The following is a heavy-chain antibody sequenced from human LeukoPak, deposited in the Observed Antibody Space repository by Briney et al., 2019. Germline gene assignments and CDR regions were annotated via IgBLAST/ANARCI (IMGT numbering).Heavy chain of an antibody. CDR1: GGSISSSNW. J-gene: IGHJ4*02. V-gene: IGHV4-4*02. CDR2: IYHSGST. Sequence: SETLSLTCAVSGGSISSSNWWSWVRQPPGKGLEWIGEIYHSGSTNYNPSLKSRVTISVDKSKSQFSLKLSSVTAADTAVYYCARDSEFFDGSNYTYYFDYWGQGIQVTVSS. D-gene: IGHD5-24*01. CDR3: ARDSEFFDGSNYTYYFDY.